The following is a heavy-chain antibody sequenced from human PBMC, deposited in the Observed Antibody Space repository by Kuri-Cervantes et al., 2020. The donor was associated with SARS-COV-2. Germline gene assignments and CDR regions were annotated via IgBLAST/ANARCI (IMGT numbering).Heavy chain of an antibody. CDR1: GFTFSDYY. V-gene: IGHV3-11*01. CDR3: ARRGYCSGGSCYTGAMDV. J-gene: IGHJ6*02. CDR2: ISSSGSTI. Sequence: GGSLRLSCAASGFTFSDYYMSWIRQAPGKGLEWVSYISSSGSTIYYADSVKGRFTISRDNAKKSLYLEMNSLRAEDTAVYYCARRGYCSGGSCYTGAMDVWGQGTTVTVSS. D-gene: IGHD2-15*01.